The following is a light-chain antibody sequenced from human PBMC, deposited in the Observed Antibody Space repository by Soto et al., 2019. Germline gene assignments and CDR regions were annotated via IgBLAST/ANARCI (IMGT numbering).Light chain of an antibody. CDR2: RNS. V-gene: IGLV1-40*01. CDR1: SSNIGAGYD. J-gene: IGLJ1*01. CDR3: QSYDSSLNLYV. Sequence: QSVLTQPPSVSGAPGQRVTLSCTGSSSNIGAGYDVHWYQQLPGAAPKLLIYRNSNRPSGVPDRFSGSKSGSSASLAITGLQVEDESDYYCQSYDSSLNLYVFGTGTKLTVL.